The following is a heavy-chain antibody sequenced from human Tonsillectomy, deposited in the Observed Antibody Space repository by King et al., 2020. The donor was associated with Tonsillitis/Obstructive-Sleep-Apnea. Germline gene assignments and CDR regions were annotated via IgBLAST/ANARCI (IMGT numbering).Heavy chain of an antibody. J-gene: IGHJ3*01. Sequence: VQLVESGAEVKKPGASVKVSCKASGYTFTDYYLHWVRQAPGQGREWMGRINPNSGGTNYAQKFQGRVTMTRETSITAAYMDLTRLRADDTAGYYCARGFHTTVTTLLDAFDLWGQGTMVTVSS. D-gene: IGHD4-17*01. CDR1: GYTFTDYY. CDR3: ARGFHTTVTTLLDAFDL. V-gene: IGHV1-2*06. CDR2: INPNSGGT.